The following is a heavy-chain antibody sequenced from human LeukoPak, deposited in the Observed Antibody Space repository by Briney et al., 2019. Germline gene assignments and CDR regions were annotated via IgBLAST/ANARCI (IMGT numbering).Heavy chain of an antibody. CDR1: GFTFTTYA. Sequence: GGSLRLSCAASGFTFTTYAINWVRQAPGKGLEWVTGISGDGDKAFYADSVKGRFTISRDNSKNTVPLQVTSLRAEDTALYYCAKDLALAGTGGGFDVWGQGTGVAVSS. J-gene: IGHJ3*01. CDR3: AKDLALAGTGGGFDV. V-gene: IGHV3-23*01. CDR2: ISGDGDKA. D-gene: IGHD6-19*01.